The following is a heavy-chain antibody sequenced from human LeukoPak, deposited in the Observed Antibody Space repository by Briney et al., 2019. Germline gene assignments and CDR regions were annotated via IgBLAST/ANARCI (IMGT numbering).Heavy chain of an antibody. Sequence: PSETLSLTCTVSGGSTSSYYWTWIRQPPGEGLEWIGYIYNSRSTNYNPSLNSRVTISADASKNQFSPKLNSVTAADTAVYYCARRNVLTEGEAFDIWGQGTMVTVSS. J-gene: IGHJ3*02. CDR3: ARRNVLTEGEAFDI. CDR2: IYNSRST. D-gene: IGHD3-9*01. CDR1: GGSTSSYY. V-gene: IGHV4-59*08.